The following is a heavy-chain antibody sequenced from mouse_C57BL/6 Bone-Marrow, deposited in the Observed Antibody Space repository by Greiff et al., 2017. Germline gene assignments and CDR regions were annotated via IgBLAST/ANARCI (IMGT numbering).Heavy chain of an antibody. CDR2: IRNKANGYTT. Sequence: EVMLVESGGGLVQPGGSLSLSCAASGFAFTDYYMSWVRQPPGKALEWLGFIRNKANGYTTECRASVKGRFTISRDNYQSILYLQMNARSAEDSATYYCASPNWDWYFAVWGTGTTVTVSS. J-gene: IGHJ1*03. V-gene: IGHV7-3*01. D-gene: IGHD4-1*01. CDR1: GFAFTDYY. CDR3: ASPNWDWYFAV.